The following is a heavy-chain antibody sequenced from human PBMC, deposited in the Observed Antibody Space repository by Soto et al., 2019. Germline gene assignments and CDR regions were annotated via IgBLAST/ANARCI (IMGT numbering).Heavy chain of an antibody. J-gene: IGHJ4*02. V-gene: IGHV3-30-3*01. Sequence: QVQLVESGGGVVQPGRSLRLSCAASGFTFSSYAMHWVRQAPGKGLEWVAVISYDGSNKYYADSVKGRFTISRDNSKNTLYLQMNSLRAEDMAVYYCARVHDYVWGSYRYGSDYWGQGTLVTVSS. CDR2: ISYDGSNK. D-gene: IGHD3-16*02. CDR3: ARVHDYVWGSYRYGSDY. CDR1: GFTFSSYA.